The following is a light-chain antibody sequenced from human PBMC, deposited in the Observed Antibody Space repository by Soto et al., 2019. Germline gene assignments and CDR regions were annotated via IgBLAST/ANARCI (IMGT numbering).Light chain of an antibody. J-gene: IGKJ5*01. Sequence: IVLTQSPATLSLSPGERATLSCRASQSVSSYLAWYQQKPGQAPSLLIYDASNRATGIPARFSGSGSGTDFTLTISSLEPEDFAVYYCQQRSNWPLFGQGTRLEIK. CDR1: QSVSSY. CDR3: QQRSNWPL. CDR2: DAS. V-gene: IGKV3-11*01.